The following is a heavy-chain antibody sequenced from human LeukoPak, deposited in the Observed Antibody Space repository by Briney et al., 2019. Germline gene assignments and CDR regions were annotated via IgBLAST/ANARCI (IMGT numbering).Heavy chain of an antibody. Sequence: GASVKVSCKASGGTFSSYAISWVRQAPGQGLEWMGGIIPIFGTANYAQKFQGRVTITTDESTSTAYMELSNLRSEDTAVYYCARAPGITGTTNWFDPWGQGTLVTVSS. CDR1: GGTFSSYA. V-gene: IGHV1-69*05. CDR2: IIPIFGTA. CDR3: ARAPGITGTTNWFDP. J-gene: IGHJ5*02. D-gene: IGHD1-7*01.